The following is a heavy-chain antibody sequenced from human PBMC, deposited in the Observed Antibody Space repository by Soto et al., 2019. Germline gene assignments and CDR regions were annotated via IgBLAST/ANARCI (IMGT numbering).Heavy chain of an antibody. D-gene: IGHD6-13*01. V-gene: IGHV3-23*01. CDR1: GFTFSSYA. Sequence: GSLRLSCAASGFTFSSYAMSWVRQAPGKGLEWVSAISGSGGSTYYADSVKGRFTISRDNSKNTLYLQMNSLRAEDTAVYYCAKEAPYSSSWYFNWFDPWGQGTLVTVSS. J-gene: IGHJ5*02. CDR3: AKEAPYSSSWYFNWFDP. CDR2: ISGSGGST.